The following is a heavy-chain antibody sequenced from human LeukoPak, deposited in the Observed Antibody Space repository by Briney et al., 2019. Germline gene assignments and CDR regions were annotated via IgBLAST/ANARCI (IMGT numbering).Heavy chain of an antibody. V-gene: IGHV3-21*01. Sequence: GGSLRLSCAASGFTFSSYSMNWVRQAPGKGLEWVSYISSSSSYIYYADSVKGRFTISRDNAKNSLSLQMSSLRAEDTAVYYCARDDYYDSSGLDIWGQGTMVTVSS. D-gene: IGHD3-22*01. J-gene: IGHJ3*02. CDR2: ISSSSSYI. CDR1: GFTFSSYS. CDR3: ARDDYYDSSGLDI.